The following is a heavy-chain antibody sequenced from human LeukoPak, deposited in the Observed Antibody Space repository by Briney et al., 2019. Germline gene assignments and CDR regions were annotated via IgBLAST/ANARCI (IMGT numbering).Heavy chain of an antibody. D-gene: IGHD1-26*01. CDR3: ARGSGFGAHFDY. J-gene: IGHJ4*02. V-gene: IGHV3-21*01. CDR2: ISSSSSYI. CDR1: GFTFSSYS. Sequence: GGSLRLSCAASGFTFSSYSMNWVRQAPGKGLEWVSSISSSSSYIYYADSVKGRFTISRDNAKNSLYLQMNSLRAEDTAVYYCARGSGFGAHFDYWGQGTLVTVSS.